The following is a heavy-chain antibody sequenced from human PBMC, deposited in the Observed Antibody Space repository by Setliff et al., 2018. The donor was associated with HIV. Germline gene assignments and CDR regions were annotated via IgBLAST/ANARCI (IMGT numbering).Heavy chain of an antibody. CDR3: ARDLNWGFDY. V-gene: IGHV3-48*01. Sequence: GGSLRLSCAAPGFTFSSYSMNWVRQAPGKGLEWVSYISGDTRIINYADSVKGRFTISRDNAKNSLYLQMNSLRVEDTALYYCARDLNWGFDYWGQGTLVTVSS. CDR1: GFTFSSYS. J-gene: IGHJ4*02. D-gene: IGHD7-27*01. CDR2: ISGDTRII.